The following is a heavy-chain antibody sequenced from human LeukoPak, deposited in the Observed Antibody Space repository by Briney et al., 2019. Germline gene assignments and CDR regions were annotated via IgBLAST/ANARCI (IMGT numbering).Heavy chain of an antibody. J-gene: IGHJ3*02. V-gene: IGHV3-7*03. CDR3: ANHRCSSTNCYSRDAFDI. CDR2: IKEDGSEK. CDR1: GFTFSSYW. D-gene: IGHD2-2*02. Sequence: GGSLRLSCAASGFTFSSYWLSWVRQAPGKGLEWVANIKEDGSEKDYVDSVKGRFTISRDNAKNSLYLQMNSLRAEDTAVYYCANHRCSSTNCYSRDAFDIWGQGTMVTVSS.